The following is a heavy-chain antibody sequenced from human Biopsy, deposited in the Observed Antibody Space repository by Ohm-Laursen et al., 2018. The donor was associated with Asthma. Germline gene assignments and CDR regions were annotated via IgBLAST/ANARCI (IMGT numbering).Heavy chain of an antibody. J-gene: IGHJ2*01. CDR1: GYPFTDYY. D-gene: IGHD3-16*01. V-gene: IGHV1-2*06. CDR3: ARIKIRIGAGTDRYFDL. CDR2: IDPNSGGT. Sequence: SVKVSCKASGYPFTDYYVHWVRQAPGQGLEWMGRIDPNSGGTNYAQKFLGRVTMTRYTSVNTAFMVLSRLRSDDTAVYYCARIKIRIGAGTDRYFDLWGRGTLVTVSS.